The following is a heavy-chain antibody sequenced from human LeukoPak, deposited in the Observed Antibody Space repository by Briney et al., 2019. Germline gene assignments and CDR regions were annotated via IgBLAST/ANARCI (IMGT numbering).Heavy chain of an antibody. CDR2: ISDSGSTI. Sequence: GGSLRLSCAVSGLTFSASYMSWIRQTPGKGLEWLSYISDSGSTIFYADSVRGRFTVSRDNARNSLYLQMNTLRDEDTAIYFCARVDGLGNYGHADHWGQGTLVTVSS. CDR1: GLTFSASY. V-gene: IGHV3-11*01. J-gene: IGHJ4*02. D-gene: IGHD3-10*01. CDR3: ARVDGLGNYGHADH.